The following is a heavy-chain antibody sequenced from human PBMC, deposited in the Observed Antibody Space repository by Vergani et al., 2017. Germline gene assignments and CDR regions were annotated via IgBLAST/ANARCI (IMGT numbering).Heavy chain of an antibody. Sequence: EVQLVESGGGLVQPGGSLRLSCSASGFTFSSYAMHWVRQAPGKGLEYVSAISSNGGSTYYADSVKGRFTISRDNSKNTLYLQMSSLRAEDTAVYYCVKGVHFEPEYYDILTGYSLQNYYFDYWGQGTLVTVSS. D-gene: IGHD3-9*01. CDR2: ISSNGGST. CDR1: GFTFSSYA. J-gene: IGHJ4*02. CDR3: VKGVHFEPEYYDILTGYSLQNYYFDY. V-gene: IGHV3-64D*06.